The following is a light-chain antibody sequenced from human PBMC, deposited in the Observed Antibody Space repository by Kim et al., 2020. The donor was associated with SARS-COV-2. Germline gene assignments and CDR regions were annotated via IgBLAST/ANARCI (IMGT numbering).Light chain of an antibody. CDR1: QSLNSW. J-gene: IGKJ2*01. CDR3: QQYYTYPYT. CDR2: STS. Sequence: DIQMTQSPSTLSASVGDRVTITCRASQSLNSWVVWYQQKPGKAPDLLIYSTSTLQSGVPSRFSGSRSGTEFTLTISSLQPHDFATYYCQQYYTYPYTFGQGTKLEI. V-gene: IGKV1-5*03.